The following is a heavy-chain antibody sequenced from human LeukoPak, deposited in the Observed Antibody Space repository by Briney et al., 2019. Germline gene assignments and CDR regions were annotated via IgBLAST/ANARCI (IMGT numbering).Heavy chain of an antibody. Sequence: GSLRLSCAASGFTFISYSMNWVRQAPGKGLEWVSSISSSSSYIYYADSVKGRFTISRDNAKNSLYLQMNSLRAEDTGVYYCAKDSYSKGDYWGQGVLVTVSS. D-gene: IGHD5-18*01. V-gene: IGHV3-21*01. J-gene: IGHJ4*02. CDR3: AKDSYSKGDY. CDR1: GFTFISYS. CDR2: ISSSSSYI.